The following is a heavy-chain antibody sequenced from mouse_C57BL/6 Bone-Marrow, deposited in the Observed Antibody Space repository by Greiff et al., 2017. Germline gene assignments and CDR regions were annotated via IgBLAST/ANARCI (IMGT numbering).Heavy chain of an antibody. Sequence: EVKVVESGGDLVKPGGSLKLSCAASGFTFSSYGMSWVRQTSDKRLEWVATISSGGSYTYYPDSVKGRFTISRDNAKNTLYLQMSSLKSEDTAMYYCARHSWFAYWGQGTLVTVSA. J-gene: IGHJ3*01. CDR2: ISSGGSYT. V-gene: IGHV5-6*01. CDR3: ARHSWFAY. CDR1: GFTFSSYG.